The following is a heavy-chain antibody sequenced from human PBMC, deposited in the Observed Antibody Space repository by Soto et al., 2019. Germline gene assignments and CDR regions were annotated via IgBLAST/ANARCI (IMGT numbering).Heavy chain of an antibody. CDR2: INFSGGTK. Sequence: EVQLMESGGGLVQPGGSLRLSCAAAGFTFSDYEMNWVRQAPGKGLEWVSYINFSGGTKYYADSVKGRFTVSRDNAENLLYLLMDSLRPEDTAVYYCGRAQYSSGWYVGYWGQGTLVTVSS. V-gene: IGHV3-48*03. D-gene: IGHD6-19*01. J-gene: IGHJ4*02. CDR1: GFTFSDYE. CDR3: GRAQYSSGWYVGY.